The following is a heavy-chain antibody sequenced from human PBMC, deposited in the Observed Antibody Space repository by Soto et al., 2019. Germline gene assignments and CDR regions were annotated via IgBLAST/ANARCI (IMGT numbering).Heavy chain of an antibody. Sequence: QVQLVESGGGVVQPGRSLRLSRAASGFTFSSYGMHWVRQAPGKGLEWVAVISYDGSNKYYADSVKGRFTISRDNSKNTLYLQMNSLRAEDTAVYYCAKDWGYGDPPGVDYWGQGTLVTVSS. J-gene: IGHJ4*02. V-gene: IGHV3-30*18. CDR2: ISYDGSNK. D-gene: IGHD4-17*01. CDR1: GFTFSSYG. CDR3: AKDWGYGDPPGVDY.